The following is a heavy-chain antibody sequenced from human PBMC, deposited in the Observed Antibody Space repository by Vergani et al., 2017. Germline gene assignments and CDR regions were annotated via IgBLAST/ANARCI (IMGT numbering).Heavy chain of an antibody. J-gene: IGHJ4*02. CDR3: VRSRRTCTYDHCPRYYYDL. Sequence: QVQLVQSGAEVKKPGASVKVSCTASGYTFTSDDINWVRQATGQGLEWMGWMNPISGNTGYAQNLQGRLTITRDTSVNTAYMEMSSRTSEEMAVYYCVRSRRTCTYDHCPRYYYDLWGQGTIVTVSS. CDR2: MNPISGNT. CDR1: GYTFTSDD. V-gene: IGHV1-8*03. D-gene: IGHD2-8*01.